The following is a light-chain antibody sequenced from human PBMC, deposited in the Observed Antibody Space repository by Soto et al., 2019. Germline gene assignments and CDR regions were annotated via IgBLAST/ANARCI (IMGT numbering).Light chain of an antibody. CDR2: GAS. CDR3: QQYENWPQLT. J-gene: IGKJ4*01. Sequence: EIVLTQSPDTLSLSPGERATLFCRASQSVGGDLAWYQRKPGQAPRLLIYGASSRAPGIPTRFSGSGSGTEFTLTISSLQSEDFAVYYCQQYENWPQLTFGGGTKVDIK. CDR1: QSVGGD. V-gene: IGKV3-15*01.